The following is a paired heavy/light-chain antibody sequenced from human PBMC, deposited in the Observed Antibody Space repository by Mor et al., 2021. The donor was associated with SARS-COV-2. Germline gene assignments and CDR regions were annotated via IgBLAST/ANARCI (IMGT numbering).Heavy chain of an antibody. CDR2: ISAYNGNT. J-gene: IGHJ4*02. D-gene: IGHD1-7*01. CDR1: GYTFTSYG. CDR3: ARLTGTTMRSRLDY. Sequence: QVQLVQSGAEVKKPGASVKVSCKASGYTFTSYGISWVRQAPGQGLEWMGWISAYNGNTNYAQKLQGRVTMTTDTSTSTAYMELRSLRSDDTAVYYCARLTGTTMRSRLDYWGQGTLVTVSS. V-gene: IGHV1-18*01.
Light chain of an antibody. V-gene: IGKV1-9*01. Sequence: DIQLTQSPSFLSASVGDRVTITCRASQGISSYLAWYQQKPGKAPKLLIYAASTLQSGVPSRFSGSGSGTEFTLTISSLQPEDFATYYCQQVTFGGGTKVEIK. CDR3: QQVT. J-gene: IGKJ4*01. CDR2: AAS. CDR1: QGISSY.